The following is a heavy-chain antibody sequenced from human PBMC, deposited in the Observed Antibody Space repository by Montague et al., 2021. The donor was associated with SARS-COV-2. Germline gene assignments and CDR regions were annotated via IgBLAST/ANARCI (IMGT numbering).Heavy chain of an antibody. CDR1: GGSFSGYY. Sequence: SETLSLTCAVYGGSFSGYYWTWIRQSPRKEREWIVEINHSGSTNYNPSLKSRLTISVDTSKNQFSLKLSSVTAADTAVYYCSSGEVTTRGVIGYYGMDDWGQGTPVTVSS. D-gene: IGHD4-11*01. CDR3: SSGEVTTRGVIGYYGMDD. CDR2: INHSGST. V-gene: IGHV4-34*01. J-gene: IGHJ6*02.